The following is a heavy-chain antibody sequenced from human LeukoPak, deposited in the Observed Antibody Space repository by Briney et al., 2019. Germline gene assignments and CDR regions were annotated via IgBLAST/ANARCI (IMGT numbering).Heavy chain of an antibody. CDR3: AREDGSANYYKNDHYYYYGMDV. CDR2: ILPMSGIP. CDR1: GGTFSNDA. Sequence: EASVTVSCTASGGTFSNDAISWVRQAPGQGLEWMGRILPMSGIPNYAQKFQGRVTIAADKSTRTAYMEVSSLRFEDTAVYFCAREDGSANYYKNDHYYYYGMDVWGQGTTVTVSS. D-gene: IGHD3-10*01. V-gene: IGHV1-69*04. J-gene: IGHJ6*02.